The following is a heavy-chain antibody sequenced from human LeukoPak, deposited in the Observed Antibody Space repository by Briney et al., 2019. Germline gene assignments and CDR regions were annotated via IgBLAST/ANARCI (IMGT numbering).Heavy chain of an antibody. CDR1: GGSISTSSYY. Sequence: PSETLPLTCTVSGGSISTSSYYWGWIRQPPGKGLEWIGSIYYSGSTYYNPSLKSRVTISVDASKNQFSLRLSSVTAADTAVYYCARSYCSSISCYAVGAFDIWGQGTMVTVSS. J-gene: IGHJ3*02. V-gene: IGHV4-39*01. D-gene: IGHD2-2*01. CDR2: IYYSGST. CDR3: ARSYCSSISCYAVGAFDI.